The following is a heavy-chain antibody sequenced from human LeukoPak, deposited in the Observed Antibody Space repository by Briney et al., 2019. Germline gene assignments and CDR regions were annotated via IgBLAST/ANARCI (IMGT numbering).Heavy chain of an antibody. J-gene: IGHJ4*02. CDR3: AKDKARITGNNFDY. Sequence: PGGSLRLSCAASGFTFSDYYMSWIRQAPGKGLEWVSYISSSGSTIYYADSVKGRFTISRDNAKNSLYLQMNSLRAEDTAVYYCAKDKARITGNNFDYWGQGTLVTVSS. D-gene: IGHD3-3*01. V-gene: IGHV3-11*01. CDR1: GFTFSDYY. CDR2: ISSSGSTI.